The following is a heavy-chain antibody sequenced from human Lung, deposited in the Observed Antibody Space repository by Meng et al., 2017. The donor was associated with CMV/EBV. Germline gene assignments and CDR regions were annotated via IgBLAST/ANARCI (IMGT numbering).Heavy chain of an antibody. Sequence: SXXVSXKVSGYRLSELSMHWVRQAPGKGLEWMGGFDLEDGKTIYAQKFQGRVTMTEDTSTDTAYMDLSSLRSEDTAVYYCAIFGLVGGLDAFDVWGQGTXVTVSS. V-gene: IGHV1-24*01. D-gene: IGHD3/OR15-3a*01. CDR1: GYRLSELS. CDR2: FDLEDGKT. CDR3: AIFGLVGGLDAFDV. J-gene: IGHJ3*01.